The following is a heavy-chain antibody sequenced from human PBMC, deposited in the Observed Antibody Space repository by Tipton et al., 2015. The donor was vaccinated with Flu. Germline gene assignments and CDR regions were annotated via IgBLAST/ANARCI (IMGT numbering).Heavy chain of an antibody. CDR1: GGFFTSYY. CDR2: TYNTQYT. Sequence: TLSLTCTVSGGFFTSYYWNWIRQPPGKGLEWIGYTYNTQYTKYNPSLKSRVTISVDTSKKQFSLQLRSVTAADTAVYYCARHTGDSVRGVIDYWGQGTLVTVSS. CDR3: ARHTGDSVRGVIDY. J-gene: IGHJ4*02. D-gene: IGHD3-10*02. V-gene: IGHV4-59*08.